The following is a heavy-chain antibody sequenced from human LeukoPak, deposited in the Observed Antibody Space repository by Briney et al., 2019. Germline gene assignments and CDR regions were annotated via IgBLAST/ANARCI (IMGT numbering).Heavy chain of an antibody. Sequence: SETLTLTCAVYGGSFSGYYWSWIRQPPGKGLEWIGEINHSGSTNYNPALENRLTILFDTSTNHSSLQQSYILAADTAVDYCCRGYSRAFDIWGQGTMVTVSS. D-gene: IGHD6-13*01. V-gene: IGHV4-34*01. J-gene: IGHJ3*02. CDR2: INHSGST. CDR1: GGSFSGYY. CDR3: CRGYSRAFDI.